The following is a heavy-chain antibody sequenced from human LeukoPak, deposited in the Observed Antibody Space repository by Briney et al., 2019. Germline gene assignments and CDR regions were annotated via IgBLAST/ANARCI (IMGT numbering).Heavy chain of an antibody. D-gene: IGHD1-26*01. J-gene: IGHJ4*02. CDR1: GGTFSSYA. V-gene: IGHV1-69*06. CDR3: ASSRLYSGSYYYFDY. Sequence: SLKVSSAASGGTFSSYAISWVRQAPGQGREWMAGIIPIFVTANYAQKFQGRVTITADKSTSTAYMELSSLRSEDTAVYYCASSRLYSGSYYYFDYWGQGTLVTVSS. CDR2: IIPIFVTA.